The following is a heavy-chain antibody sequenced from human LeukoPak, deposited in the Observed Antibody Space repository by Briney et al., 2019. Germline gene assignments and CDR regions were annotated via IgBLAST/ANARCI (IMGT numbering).Heavy chain of an antibody. CDR1: GYTFTSYY. Sequence: HGASVKVSCKASGYTFTSYYMYWVRQAPGQGLEWMGWIYPYSGDTKFAQKFQGRVTMTRDTSISTAYMELSRLTSDDTAVYYCARDGDAMMVDFDYWGQGTLVTVSS. CDR3: ARDGDAMMVDFDY. J-gene: IGHJ4*02. V-gene: IGHV1-2*02. D-gene: IGHD3-10*01. CDR2: IYPYSGDT.